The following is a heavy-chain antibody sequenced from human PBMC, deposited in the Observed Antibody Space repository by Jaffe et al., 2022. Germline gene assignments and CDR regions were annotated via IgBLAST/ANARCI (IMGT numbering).Heavy chain of an antibody. CDR2: ISGSGGST. CDR3: AKGGGYSSSWSADGFDY. J-gene: IGHJ4*02. V-gene: IGHV3-23*01. D-gene: IGHD6-13*01. Sequence: EVQLLESGGGLVQPGGSLRLSCAASGFTFSSYAMSWVRQAPGKGLEWVSAISGSGGSTYYADSVKGRFTISRDNSKNTLYLQMNSLRAEDTAVYYCAKGGGYSSSWSADGFDYWGQGTLVTVSS. CDR1: GFTFSSYA.